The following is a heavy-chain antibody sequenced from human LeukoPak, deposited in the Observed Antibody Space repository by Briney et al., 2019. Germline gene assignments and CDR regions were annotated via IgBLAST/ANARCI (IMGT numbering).Heavy chain of an antibody. CDR1: GGSISSGGYS. V-gene: IGHV4-30-2*01. CDR2: IYHSGST. CDR3: ARSKSYYDILTGYSPDNAFDI. Sequence: PSETLSLTCAVSGGSISSGGYSWSWTRQPPGKGLEWIGYIYHSGSTYYNPSLKSRVTISVDRSKNQFSLKLSSVTAADTAVYYCARSKSYYDILTGYSPDNAFDIWGQGTMVTVSS. J-gene: IGHJ3*02. D-gene: IGHD3-9*01.